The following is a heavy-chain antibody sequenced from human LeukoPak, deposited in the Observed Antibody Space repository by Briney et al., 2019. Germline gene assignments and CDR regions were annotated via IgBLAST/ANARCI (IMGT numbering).Heavy chain of an antibody. V-gene: IGHV6-1*01. Sequence: QTLSHTRALSGDSDSSNSAAGNWTRHSPSGGVEWRGWTCFRYKWYYDFPVSVKKQITINPDRSEVQFALQLNSVTPEYMVVYFCARQGPVWPLDYWGRGTLVTVS. CDR2: TCFRYKWYY. CDR1: GDSDSSNSAA. D-gene: IGHD2-8*01. J-gene: IGHJ4*02. CDR3: ARQGPVWPLDY.